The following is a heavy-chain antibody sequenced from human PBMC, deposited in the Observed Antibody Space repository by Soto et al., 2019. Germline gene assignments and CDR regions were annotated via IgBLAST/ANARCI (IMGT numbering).Heavy chain of an antibody. CDR2: IYESGST. CDR1: GGSISSSSSNY. Sequence: QVQLQESGPGLVKPSGTLSLTCAVSGGSISSSSSNYWSWVRQPPGKGLEWIGDIYESGSTNYNPPLTSRVTISMDKSKNQFSLKVTSVTAADTAVYYCAREVAVIHWDCDLWGRGTLVTVSS. CDR3: AREVAVIHWDCDL. J-gene: IGHJ2*01. D-gene: IGHD2-21*01. V-gene: IGHV4-4*02.